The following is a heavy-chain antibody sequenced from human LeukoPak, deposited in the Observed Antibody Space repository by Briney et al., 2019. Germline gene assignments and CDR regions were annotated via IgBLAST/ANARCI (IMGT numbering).Heavy chain of an antibody. J-gene: IGHJ4*02. Sequence: GGSLRLSCAASGFTFRTYSMNWVRQAPGKGLEWVSYISSSSSTIYYADSVKGRFTVSRDNAKNSLYLQMNSLRVEDTAVYFCAKDKDTPATAQPQRGYFESWGQGTLVTVSS. V-gene: IGHV3-48*04. CDR3: AKDKDTPATAQPQRGYFES. CDR2: ISSSSSTI. D-gene: IGHD2-15*01. CDR1: GFTFRTYS.